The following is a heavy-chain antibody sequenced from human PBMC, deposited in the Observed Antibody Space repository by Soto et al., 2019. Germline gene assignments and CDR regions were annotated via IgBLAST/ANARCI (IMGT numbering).Heavy chain of an antibody. CDR3: ARASGDLLLWFGELSDYYYYMDV. Sequence: QVQLVQSGAEVKKPGASVKVSCKASGYTFTSYDINWVRQATGQGLEWMGWMNPNSGNTGYAQKFQGRVTMTRNTSISTAYMERSSLRSEDTAVYYCARASGDLLLWFGELSDYYYYMDVWGKGTTVTVSS. V-gene: IGHV1-8*01. CDR2: MNPNSGNT. D-gene: IGHD3-10*01. J-gene: IGHJ6*03. CDR1: GYTFTSYD.